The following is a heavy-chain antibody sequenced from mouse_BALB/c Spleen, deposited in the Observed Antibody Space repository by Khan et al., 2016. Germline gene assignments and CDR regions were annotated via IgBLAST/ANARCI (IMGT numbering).Heavy chain of an antibody. D-gene: IGHD2-1*01. J-gene: IGHJ2*01. CDR3: AGGNSPFDY. CDR1: GFNIKDTY. V-gene: IGHV14-3*02. CDR2: IDPANGNF. Sequence: VQLKQSGAELVKPGASVTLSCTASGFNIKDTYLHWVKQRPEQGLEWIGRIDPANGNFKFDPKFQGKATITADTYSNTTYLQLSGLTSEDTAVDNCAGGNSPFDYWGQGTTLTVSS.